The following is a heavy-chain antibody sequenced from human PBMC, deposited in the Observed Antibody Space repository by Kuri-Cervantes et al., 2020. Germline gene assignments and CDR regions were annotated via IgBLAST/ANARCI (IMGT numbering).Heavy chain of an antibody. Sequence: ASVKVSCKASGYTFTSYDINWVRQATGQGLEWMGWMNPNSGNTGYAQKFQGRVTMTRNTSISTAYMELSSLRSEDTAVYYCARDPDFWSGRNNWFDPWGQGTLVTVSS. J-gene: IGHJ5*02. CDR1: GYTFTSYD. D-gene: IGHD3-3*01. V-gene: IGHV1-8*01. CDR3: ARDPDFWSGRNNWFDP. CDR2: MNPNSGNT.